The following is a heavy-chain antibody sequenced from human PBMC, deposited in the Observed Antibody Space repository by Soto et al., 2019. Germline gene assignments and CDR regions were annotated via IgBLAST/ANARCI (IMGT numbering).Heavy chain of an antibody. V-gene: IGHV1-2*02. J-gene: IGHJ4*02. CDR1: GYTFTVYY. CDR2: INPKSGGT. Sequence: ASVKVSCKGSGYTFTVYYMHWVRQAPGQGLEWMGWINPKSGGTMYPQKFQGRDTMTWDTSISTAYMALTRLRSDDTAVYYCARDLAKGGGSAGFDYWGQGTLVTVSS. D-gene: IGHD1-26*01. CDR3: ARDLAKGGGSAGFDY.